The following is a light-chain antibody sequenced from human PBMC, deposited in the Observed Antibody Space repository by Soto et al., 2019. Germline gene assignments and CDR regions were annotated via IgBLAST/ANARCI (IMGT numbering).Light chain of an antibody. J-gene: IGKJ1*01. CDR1: PSVTSTH. CDR3: QQFDGSLWT. Sequence: EIGLTQSPGTLSFSPGERATLSCRASPSVTSTHLAWYQQKPGQAPRLLIYDASTRATGIPDRFSGSGSGTDFTLTISRLEPEDFAVYCCQQFDGSLWTFGPGTKV. CDR2: DAS. V-gene: IGKV3-20*01.